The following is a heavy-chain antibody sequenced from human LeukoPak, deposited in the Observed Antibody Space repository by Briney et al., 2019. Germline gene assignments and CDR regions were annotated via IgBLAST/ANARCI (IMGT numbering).Heavy chain of an antibody. CDR3: ARGSSGWLARDC. J-gene: IGHJ4*02. CDR1: GYTFTSYG. V-gene: IGHV1-18*01. D-gene: IGHD6-19*01. Sequence: ASVKVSCKASGYTFTSYGISWVRQAPGQGLEWMGWINSYNGNTKYAQKLQGRVTMTTDTSTSTAYMELGSLRSDDTAVYYCARGSSGWLARDCWGQGTLVTVSS. CDR2: INSYNGNT.